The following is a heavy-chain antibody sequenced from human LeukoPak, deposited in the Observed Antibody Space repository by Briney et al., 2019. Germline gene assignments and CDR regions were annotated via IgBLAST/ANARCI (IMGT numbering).Heavy chain of an antibody. J-gene: IGHJ4*02. CDR3: ARGFHWGGYYFDF. D-gene: IGHD7-27*01. CDR1: GGSFSGYF. CDR2: AIHSGST. Sequence: PSETLSLTCAVYGGSFSGYFWSWIRQSPGKGLEWIGEAIHSGSTNYNPSLKSRVTISVDTSKNQFSLKVTSVTAADTALYYCARGFHWGGYYFDFWGQGSLVTVSS. V-gene: IGHV4-34*01.